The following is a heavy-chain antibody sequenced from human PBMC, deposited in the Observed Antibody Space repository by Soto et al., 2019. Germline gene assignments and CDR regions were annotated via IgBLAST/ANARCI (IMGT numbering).Heavy chain of an antibody. Sequence: QVQLVESGGGVVQPGRSLRLSCAASGFTFSSYGMHWVRQAPGKGLEWVAVISYDGSNKYYADSVKGRFTISRDNSKNTLYLQMNSLRAEDTAVYYCAKDGGGITMIVVVSEGANDDAFDIWGQGTMVTVSS. CDR3: AKDGGGITMIVVVSEGANDDAFDI. D-gene: IGHD3-22*01. J-gene: IGHJ3*02. V-gene: IGHV3-30*18. CDR1: GFTFSSYG. CDR2: ISYDGSNK.